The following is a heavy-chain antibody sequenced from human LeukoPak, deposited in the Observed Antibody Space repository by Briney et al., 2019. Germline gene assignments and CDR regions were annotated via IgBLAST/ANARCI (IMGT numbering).Heavy chain of an antibody. D-gene: IGHD3-22*01. V-gene: IGHV4-39*01. J-gene: IGHJ4*02. Sequence: SETLSLTCTVSGGSISSSTYYWGWIRQPPGKGLEWIGSIYYSGNTYYNPSLKSRITISVDTSKNQFSLKLSSVTAADTAVYYCARLVYYDSSGYILDWGQGTLVAVSS. CDR3: ARLVYYDSSGYILD. CDR2: IYYSGNT. CDR1: GGSISSSTYY.